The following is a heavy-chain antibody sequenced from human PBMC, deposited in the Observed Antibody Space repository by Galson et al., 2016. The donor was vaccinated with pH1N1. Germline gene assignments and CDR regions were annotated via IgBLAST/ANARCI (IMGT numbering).Heavy chain of an antibody. D-gene: IGHD6-6*01. V-gene: IGHV3-23*01. CDR2: ISVSSLST. J-gene: IGHJ2*01. CDR3: AKDQKQRVVELGNFNL. CDR1: GFNFTNYA. Sequence: SLRLSCAASGFNFTNYAIHWVRQAPGKGLERVSFISVSSLSTYYAASVKGRFTISRDNSKNTVYLQMNSLRAEDTAVYYCAKDQKQRVVELGNFNLWGRGTLVTVSS.